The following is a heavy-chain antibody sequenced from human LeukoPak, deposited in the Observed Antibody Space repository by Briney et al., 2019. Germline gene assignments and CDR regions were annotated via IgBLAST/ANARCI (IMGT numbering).Heavy chain of an antibody. D-gene: IGHD5-24*01. CDR2: VYYDGTS. CDR1: GDSINSHSYY. V-gene: IGHV4-39*01. CDR3: VRHISTNTGYFDS. Sequence: SETLSLTCTVSGDSINSHSYYWGWIRQPPGKGLEWIGSVYYDGTSYSNPSLKSRVAVFVGTSRDQFSLDLSFVTAADTALYYCVRHISTNTGYFDSCGQGTPVSVSS. J-gene: IGHJ4*02.